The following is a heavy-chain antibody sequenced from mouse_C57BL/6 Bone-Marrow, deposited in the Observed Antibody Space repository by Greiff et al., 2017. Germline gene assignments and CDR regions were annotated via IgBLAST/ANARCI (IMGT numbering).Heavy chain of an antibody. CDR2: IYPRSGNT. CDR1: GYTFTSYG. CDR3: AREGAYYSNYLAWFAY. J-gene: IGHJ3*01. D-gene: IGHD2-5*01. V-gene: IGHV1-81*01. Sequence: QVQLQQSGAELARPGASVKLSCKASGYTFTSYGISWVKQRTGQGLEWIGEIYPRSGNTYYNEKLKGKATLTADKSSSTAYMELRSLTSEDSAVYSCAREGAYYSNYLAWFAYWGQGTLVTVSA.